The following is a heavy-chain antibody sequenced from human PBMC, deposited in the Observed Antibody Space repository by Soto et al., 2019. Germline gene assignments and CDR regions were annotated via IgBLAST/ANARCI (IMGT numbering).Heavy chain of an antibody. CDR2: ISSSSSTI. Sequence: PGGSLRLSCASSGFTFSSYSMNWVRQAPGKGLEWVSYISSSSSTIYYADSVKGRFTISRDNAKNSLYLQMNSLRDEDTAVYYCARQLEWELSNYIDYWGQGTLVTVSS. J-gene: IGHJ4*02. CDR1: GFTFSSYS. D-gene: IGHD1-26*01. CDR3: ARQLEWELSNYIDY. V-gene: IGHV3-48*02.